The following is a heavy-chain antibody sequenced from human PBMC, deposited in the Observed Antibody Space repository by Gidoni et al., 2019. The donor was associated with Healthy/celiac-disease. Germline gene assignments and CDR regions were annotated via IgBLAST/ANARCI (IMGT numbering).Heavy chain of an antibody. CDR3: ARHLNPPFVVWSGYWVWFDP. CDR2: IYYSGST. V-gene: IGHV4-39*01. J-gene: IGHJ5*02. Sequence: QLQLQESGPGLVKPSETLSLTCTVSGGSISSSSYYWGWIRQPPGKGLEWIGSIYYSGSTYYNPSLKSRVTISVDTSKNQFSLKLSSVTAADTAVYYCARHLNPPFVVWSGYWVWFDPWGQGTLVTVSS. CDR1: GGSISSSSYY. D-gene: IGHD3-3*01.